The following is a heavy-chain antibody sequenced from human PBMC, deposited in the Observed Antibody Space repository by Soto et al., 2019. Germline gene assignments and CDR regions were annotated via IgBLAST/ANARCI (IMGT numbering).Heavy chain of an antibody. J-gene: IGHJ4*02. Sequence: QVQLVQSGAEVKKPGSSVKVSCKASGGTFSSYAISWVRQAPGQGLEWMGGIIPIFGTANYAQKLQGRVTITADESTSTAYMERSSLRSEDTAVYYCARGYLDTAMASGFDYWGQGTLVTVSS. CDR3: ARGYLDTAMASGFDY. D-gene: IGHD5-18*01. V-gene: IGHV1-69*01. CDR2: IIPIFGTA. CDR1: GGTFSSYA.